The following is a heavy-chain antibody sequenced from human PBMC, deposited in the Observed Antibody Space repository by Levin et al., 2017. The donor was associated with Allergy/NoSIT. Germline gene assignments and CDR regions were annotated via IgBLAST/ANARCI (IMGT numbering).Heavy chain of an antibody. CDR3: ARQSVLGGVMDV. J-gene: IGHJ6*02. D-gene: IGHD1-26*01. CDR1: GFTFSDHY. Sequence: GESLKISCAASGFTFSDHYMSWIRQAPGKGPEWISYISRDGSNIHYGGSLKGRFTISRDNARNSLYLLMSSLSVEDTAVYYCARQSVLGGVMDVWGQGTTVIVSS. V-gene: IGHV3-11*01. CDR2: ISRDGSNI.